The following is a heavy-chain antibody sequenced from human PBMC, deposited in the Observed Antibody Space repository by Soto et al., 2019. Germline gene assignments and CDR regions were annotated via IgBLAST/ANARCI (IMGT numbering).Heavy chain of an antibody. CDR1: GGSISSSNW. Sequence: PSETLSLTCAVSGGSISSSNWWSWVRQPPGKGLGWIGEIYHSGSTNYNPSLKSRVTISVDKSKNQFSLKLSSVTAADTAVYYCASRATIFPYYYGMDVWGQGTTVTVSS. CDR3: ASRATIFPYYYGMDV. J-gene: IGHJ6*02. D-gene: IGHD3-9*01. V-gene: IGHV4-4*02. CDR2: IYHSGST.